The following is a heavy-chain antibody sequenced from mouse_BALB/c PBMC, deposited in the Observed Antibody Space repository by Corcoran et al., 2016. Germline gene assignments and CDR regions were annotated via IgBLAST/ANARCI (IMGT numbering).Heavy chain of an antibody. J-gene: IGHJ4*01. D-gene: IGHD2-14*01. V-gene: IGHV1-18*01. CDR3: ARSRRYRYDVLYYAMDY. CDR2: INPYNGGT. Sequence: EVQLQQSGPELVKPGASMKISCKAPGYSFTGYTMNWVKQSHGKNLEWIGLINPYNGGTSYNQKFKGKATLTVDKSSSTAYMELLSLTSEDSAVYYCARSRRYRYDVLYYAMDYWGQGTSVTVSS. CDR1: GYSFTGYT.